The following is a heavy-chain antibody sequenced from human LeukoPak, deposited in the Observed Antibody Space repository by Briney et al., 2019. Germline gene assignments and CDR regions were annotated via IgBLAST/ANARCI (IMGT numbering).Heavy chain of an antibody. CDR1: GYTFTGYY. Sequence: GASVKVSCKASGYTFTGYYMHWVRQAPGQGLEWMGWINPNSGGTNYAQKFQGRVTMTRDTSISTAYMELSRLRSDDTAVYYCARDLGTTGTNWFDPWGQGTLVTVSS. J-gene: IGHJ5*02. V-gene: IGHV1-2*02. D-gene: IGHD4-11*01. CDR3: ARDLGTTGTNWFDP. CDR2: INPNSGGT.